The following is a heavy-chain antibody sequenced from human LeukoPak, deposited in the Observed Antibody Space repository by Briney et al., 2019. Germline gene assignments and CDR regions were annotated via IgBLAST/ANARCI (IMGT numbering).Heavy chain of an antibody. CDR2: ISYDGSNK. CDR1: GFTFSSYA. Sequence: GGSLRLSCAASGFTFSSYAMHWVRQAPGKGLEWVAVISYDGSNKYYADSVKGRFTISRDNSKNTLYLQMNSLRAEDTAVYYCARERQIEMATTTKPLGDWGQGTLVTVSS. D-gene: IGHD5-24*01. CDR3: ARERQIEMATTTKPLGD. V-gene: IGHV3-30-3*01. J-gene: IGHJ4*02.